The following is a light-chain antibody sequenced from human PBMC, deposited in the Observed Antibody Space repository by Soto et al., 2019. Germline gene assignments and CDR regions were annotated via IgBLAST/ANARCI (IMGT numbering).Light chain of an antibody. CDR2: GAS. J-gene: IGKJ1*01. CDR3: QQYSNWPPT. CDR1: QSVSSN. Sequence: EIVMTQSPATLSVSPGERATLSCRASQSVSSNLAWYHQKPGQSPRLLINGASTRATGIPARFSGSGSGTEFTLTISSLQSEDFAVYYCQQYSNWPPTFGQGTKVEI. V-gene: IGKV3-15*01.